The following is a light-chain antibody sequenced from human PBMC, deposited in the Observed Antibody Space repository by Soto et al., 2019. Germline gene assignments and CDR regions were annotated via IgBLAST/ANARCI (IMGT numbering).Light chain of an antibody. CDR3: QQYYSYPRT. J-gene: IGKJ1*01. Sequence: ALRMTQSPSSFSASTGDRVTITCRASQGISSYLAWYQQKPGKAPKLLIYAASTLQSGVPSRFSGSGSGTDFILTISCLQSEDFAAYYCQQYYSYPRTFGQGTKVEIK. CDR2: AAS. CDR1: QGISSY. V-gene: IGKV1-8*01.